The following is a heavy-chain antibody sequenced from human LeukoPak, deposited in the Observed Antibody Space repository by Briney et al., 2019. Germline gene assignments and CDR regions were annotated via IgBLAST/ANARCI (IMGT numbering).Heavy chain of an antibody. CDR2: ISYDGSNK. D-gene: IGHD4-17*01. V-gene: IGHV3-30-3*01. Sequence: PGTSLRLSCAASGFTFSSYAMHWVRQAPGKGLEWVAVISYDGSNKYYADSVKGRFTISRDNSKNTLYLQMNSLRAEDTAVYYCARGRDGDYFDYWGQGTLVTVSS. CDR3: ARGRDGDYFDY. J-gene: IGHJ4*02. CDR1: GFTFSSYA.